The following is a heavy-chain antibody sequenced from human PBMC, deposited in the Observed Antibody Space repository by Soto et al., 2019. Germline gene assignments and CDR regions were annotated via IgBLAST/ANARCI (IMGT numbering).Heavy chain of an antibody. Sequence: QIQLVQSGGEVKKPGASVKVSCKSSGYKFISHSITWVRQAPGQGLEWMGRISAYNGNTNYAQKLQGRVTMTTDTSTNTVYMELRSLRSDDTAVYYCARGAFCGGATGCRDMDVWGQGTTVTVSS. V-gene: IGHV1-18*01. J-gene: IGHJ6*02. CDR3: ARGAFCGGATGCRDMDV. CDR2: ISAYNGNT. D-gene: IGHD2-21*01. CDR1: GYKFISHS.